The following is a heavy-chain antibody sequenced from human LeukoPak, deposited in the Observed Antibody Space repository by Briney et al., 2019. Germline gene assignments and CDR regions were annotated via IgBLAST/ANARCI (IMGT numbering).Heavy chain of an antibody. J-gene: IGHJ6*02. D-gene: IGHD1-1*01. CDR2: VNPDSGAA. Sequence: ASVRVSCKASGYTFSTHDINWVRQAAGQGLEWMGWVNPDSGAAGSAPKFQGRFAIILSTSMSTVQMELSSLRSEDTAIYYCARGVDGTSETGTIMHVYFGMDVWGQGTTVTVSS. CDR1: GYTFSTHD. V-gene: IGHV1-8*01. CDR3: ARGVDGTSETGTIMHVYFGMDV.